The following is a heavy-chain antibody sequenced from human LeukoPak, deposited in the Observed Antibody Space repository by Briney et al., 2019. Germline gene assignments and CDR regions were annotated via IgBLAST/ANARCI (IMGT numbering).Heavy chain of an antibody. J-gene: IGHJ4*02. CDR2: ISGSGGST. V-gene: IGHV3-23*01. Sequence: SGGSLRLSCAASGFTFSTYAMNWVRQAPGKGLEWVSTISGSGGSTFYADSVKGRFTISRDNSKNTLYLQMNSLRAEDTAVYYCAKTVLPAPIYFDYWGQGTLVTVSS. CDR1: GFTFSTYA. D-gene: IGHD2-2*01. CDR3: AKTVLPAPIYFDY.